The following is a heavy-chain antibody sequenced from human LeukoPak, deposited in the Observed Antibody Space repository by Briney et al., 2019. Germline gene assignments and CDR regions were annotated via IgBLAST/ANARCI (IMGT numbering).Heavy chain of an antibody. CDR1: GYTFTSYG. Sequence: ASVKASCKASGYTFTSYGISWVRQAPGQGLEWMGWISADNGNTNYAQKLQGRVTMTTDTSTSTAYMELRSLRSDDTAVYYCARDSATMVRGVNPGDYWGQGTLVTVSS. J-gene: IGHJ4*02. CDR2: ISADNGNT. V-gene: IGHV1-18*01. CDR3: ARDSATMVRGVNPGDY. D-gene: IGHD3-10*01.